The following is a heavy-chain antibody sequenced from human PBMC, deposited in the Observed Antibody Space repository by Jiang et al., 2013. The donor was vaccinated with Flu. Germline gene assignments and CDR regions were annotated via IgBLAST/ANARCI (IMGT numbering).Heavy chain of an antibody. V-gene: IGHV5-51*01. CDR2: LYPGDSDT. CDR1: GYSFTTSW. Sequence: SGAEVIQPGESLKISCKGSGYSFTTSWIGWVRQMPGKGLEWLGILYPGDSDTRYSPSFQGQVTISVDKSISTAYLQWSSLKASDTAMYYCARRGAYWYFDLWGRGTLVTVSS. J-gene: IGHJ2*01. CDR3: ARRGAYWYFDL.